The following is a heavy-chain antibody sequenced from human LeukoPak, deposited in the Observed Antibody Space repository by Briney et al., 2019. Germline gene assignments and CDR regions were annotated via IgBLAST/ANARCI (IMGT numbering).Heavy chain of an antibody. J-gene: IGHJ4*02. Sequence: PSETLSLTCTVSGFSITTSDYFWSWIRQPAGKRLEWIGRIYTSGTTNYNPSLKSRVTISIDASKNQFSLRLSSVTAADTAVYYCTRGGELMNFWGQGTLVTVSS. CDR2: IYTSGTT. D-gene: IGHD1-26*01. V-gene: IGHV4-61*02. CDR3: TRGGELMNF. CDR1: GFSITTSDYF.